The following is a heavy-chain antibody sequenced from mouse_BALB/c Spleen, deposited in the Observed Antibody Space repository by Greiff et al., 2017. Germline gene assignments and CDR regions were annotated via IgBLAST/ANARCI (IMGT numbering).Heavy chain of an antibody. CDR3: ARSEGTGYFDY. V-gene: IGHV5-17*02. Sequence: EVKVVESGGGLVQPGGSRKLSCAASGFTFSSFGMHWVRQAPEKGLEWVAYISSGSSTIYYADTVKGRFTISRDNPKNTLFLQMTSLRSEDTAMYYCARSEGTGYFDYWGQGTTLTVSS. CDR2: ISSGSSTI. J-gene: IGHJ2*01. D-gene: IGHD3-3*01. CDR1: GFTFSSFG.